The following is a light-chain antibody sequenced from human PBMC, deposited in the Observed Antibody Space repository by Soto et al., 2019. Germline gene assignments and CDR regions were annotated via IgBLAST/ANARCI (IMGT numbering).Light chain of an antibody. CDR1: QSVRNNY. CDR3: QQYGRSPLT. CDR2: GAS. J-gene: IGKJ4*01. Sequence: ENFLTQSPGFLSLSAGERATLSCRASQSVRNNYVAWHQQKVGQAPRLLIYGASSRATGIPDRFSGSGSGTDFTLTISRLEPEDFAVYYCQQYGRSPLTFGGGTKVDIK. V-gene: IGKV3-20*01.